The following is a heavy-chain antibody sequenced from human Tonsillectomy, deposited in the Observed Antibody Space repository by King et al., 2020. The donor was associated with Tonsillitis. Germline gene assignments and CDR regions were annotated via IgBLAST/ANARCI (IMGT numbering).Heavy chain of an antibody. CDR3: AKDTWVQVTVWYFDL. CDR1: GFTFSSYG. J-gene: IGHJ2*01. CDR2: ISYDGSNK. D-gene: IGHD2-21*02. V-gene: IGHV3-30*18. Sequence: VQLVESGGGVVQPGRSLRLSCAASGFTFSSYGMHWVRQAPGKGLEWVAVISYDGSNKYYADSVKGRFTISRDNSKNTLYLQMNSLRAEDTAVYYCAKDTWVQVTVWYFDLWGRGTLVTVSS.